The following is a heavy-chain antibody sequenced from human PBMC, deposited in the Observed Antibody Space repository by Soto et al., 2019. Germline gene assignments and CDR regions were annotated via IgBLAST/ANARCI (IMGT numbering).Heavy chain of an antibody. CDR3: AREYYGDYYYYGMDV. D-gene: IGHD4-17*01. J-gene: IGHJ6*02. Sequence: GASVKVSCKASGYTFTSYYMHWVRQAPGQGLEWMGIINPSGGSTSCAQKFQGRVTMTRDTSTSTVYMELSSLRSEDTAVYYCAREYYGDYYYYGMDVWGQGTTVTVSS. CDR1: GYTFTSYY. CDR2: INPSGGST. V-gene: IGHV1-46*01.